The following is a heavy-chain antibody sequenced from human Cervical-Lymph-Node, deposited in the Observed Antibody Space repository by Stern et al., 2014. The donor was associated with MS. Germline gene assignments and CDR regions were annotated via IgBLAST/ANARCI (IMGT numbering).Heavy chain of an antibody. CDR3: AILAVAGTGGMDV. Sequence: QLVESGGGLVQPGRSRRLSCVASGFALEDYAMHWVRQVPGKGMEWVSGISWNGNISVYADSVKGRFTFSRDNAKNSMFLQMDSLRTEDTALYYCAILAVAGTGGMDVWGQGTTVTVS. V-gene: IGHV3-9*01. CDR1: GFALEDYA. J-gene: IGHJ6*02. CDR2: ISWNGNIS. D-gene: IGHD6-19*01.